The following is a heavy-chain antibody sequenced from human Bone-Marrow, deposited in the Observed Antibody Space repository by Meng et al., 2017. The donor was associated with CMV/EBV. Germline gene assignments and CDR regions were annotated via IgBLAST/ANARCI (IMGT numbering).Heavy chain of an antibody. CDR3: ARDLFSNKPRYYYDY. CDR2: ISSSSSYI. J-gene: IGHJ4*02. V-gene: IGHV3-21*01. CDR1: GFTFSSYS. D-gene: IGHD4-11*01. Sequence: ESLKISCAASGFTFSSYSMNWVRQATGKGLEGVSSISSSSSYIYYTDSVKGRFTNSRDNAKISLYLQMNSLRAEETVVYYCARDLFSNKPRYYYDYWGQGTLVTVSS.